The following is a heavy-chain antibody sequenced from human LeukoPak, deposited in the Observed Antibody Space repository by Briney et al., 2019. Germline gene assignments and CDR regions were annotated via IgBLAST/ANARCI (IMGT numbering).Heavy chain of an antibody. CDR3: ARGGGYEGMYYFDY. J-gene: IGHJ4*02. Sequence: GASVKVSCKASGYTFTGYYMHWVRQAPGQGLEWMGWINPSSGGTNYAQKFQGRVTMTRDTSISTAYMELSRLRSDDTAVYYCARGGGYEGMYYFDYWGQGTLVTVSS. CDR1: GYTFTGYY. D-gene: IGHD5-12*01. V-gene: IGHV1-2*02. CDR2: INPSSGGT.